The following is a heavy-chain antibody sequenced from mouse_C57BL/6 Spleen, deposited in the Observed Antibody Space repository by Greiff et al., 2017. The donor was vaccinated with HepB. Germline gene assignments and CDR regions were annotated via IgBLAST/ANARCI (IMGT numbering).Heavy chain of an antibody. J-gene: IGHJ4*01. D-gene: IGHD2-4*01. CDR2: IDPSDSYT. CDR1: GYTFTSYW. CDR3: ARSGYDYVGPLYAMDY. Sequence: QVQLKQPGAELVRPGTSVKLSCKASGYTFTSYWMHWVKQRPGQGLEWIGVIDPSDSYTNYNQKFKGKATLTVDTSSSTAYMQLSSLTSEDSAVYYCARSGYDYVGPLYAMDYWGQGTSVTVSS. V-gene: IGHV1-59*01.